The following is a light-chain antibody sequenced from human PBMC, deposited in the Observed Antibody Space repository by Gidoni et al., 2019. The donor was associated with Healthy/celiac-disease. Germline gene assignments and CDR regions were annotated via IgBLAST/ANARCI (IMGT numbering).Light chain of an antibody. CDR2: DNY. CDR3: ETWDSSLSAVV. CDR1: NSNIGNNY. J-gene: IGLJ2*01. V-gene: IGLV1-51*01. Sequence: QSVLTQPPSVSAAPGPKVTISCSGSNSNIGNNYVSWFQQLPGTAPKLLIYDNYKRPSGIPDRFSGSKSGTSATLGITGLQTVDEADYYCETWDSSLSAVVFGGGTKLTVL.